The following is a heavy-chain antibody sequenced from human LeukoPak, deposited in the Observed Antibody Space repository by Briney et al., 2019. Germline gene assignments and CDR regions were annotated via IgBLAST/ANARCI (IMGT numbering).Heavy chain of an antibody. D-gene: IGHD3-22*01. CDR2: ISYDGSNK. J-gene: IGHJ4*02. CDR1: GFTFSSYG. V-gene: IGHV3-30*18. Sequence: GGSLRLSCAASGFTFSSYGMHWVRQAPVKGLEWVAVISYDGSNKYYADSVKGRFTISRDNSKNTLYLQMNSLRAEDTAVYYCAKNYYYDSSPSVPLIFDYWGQGTLVTVSS. CDR3: AKNYYYDSSPSVPLIFDY.